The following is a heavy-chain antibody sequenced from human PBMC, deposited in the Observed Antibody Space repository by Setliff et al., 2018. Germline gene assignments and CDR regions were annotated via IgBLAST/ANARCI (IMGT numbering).Heavy chain of an antibody. Sequence: SETLSLTCTVSGGSISSGGYYWSWIRQHPGKGLEWIGYIYYSGSTYYNPSLKSRVTISVDTSKNQFSLKLSPVTAADTAVYYCARVGGSGTQPLYYYYYYMDVWGKGTTVTVSS. CDR1: GGSISSGGYY. V-gene: IGHV4-31*03. CDR3: ARVGGSGTQPLYYYYYYMDV. D-gene: IGHD3-10*01. CDR2: IYYSGST. J-gene: IGHJ6*03.